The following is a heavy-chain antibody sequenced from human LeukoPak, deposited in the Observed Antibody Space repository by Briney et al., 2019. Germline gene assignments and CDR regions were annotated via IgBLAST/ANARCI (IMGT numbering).Heavy chain of an antibody. CDR3: GRDRSGGYSVDY. D-gene: IGHD1-26*01. V-gene: IGHV4-38-2*02. CDR1: GYSISSGYY. CDR2: MYHSGST. Sequence: SETLSLTCAVSGYSISSGYYWGRIRQPPGKGLEWIASMYHSGSTYYNPSLKSRVTLSVDTSKNQFSLKMSSVTAADTAAYYCGRDRSGGYSVDYWGQGTLVTVS. J-gene: IGHJ4*02.